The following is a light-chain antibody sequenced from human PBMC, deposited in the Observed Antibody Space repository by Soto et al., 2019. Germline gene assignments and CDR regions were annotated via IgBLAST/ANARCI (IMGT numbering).Light chain of an antibody. CDR2: GAS. J-gene: IGKJ4*01. V-gene: IGKV3D-15*01. CDR1: QSINRN. CDR3: QQYHDWPPLT. Sequence: EIIMAQSPATLCVSPGERATLSCRASQSINRNLAWYQQKPGQAPRLLFYGASSRATGVPDRFSVSGSGTDFTLTISRLEPEDFAVYYCQQYHDWPPLTFGGGTKVDIK.